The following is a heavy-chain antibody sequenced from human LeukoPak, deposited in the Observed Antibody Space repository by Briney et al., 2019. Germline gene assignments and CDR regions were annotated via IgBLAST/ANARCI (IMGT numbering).Heavy chain of an antibody. CDR1: GGSISSGGYY. Sequence: SETLSLTCTVSGGSISSGGYYWSWIRQHPGKGLVWVGYIYYSGSTYYNPSLKSRVTISVDTSKNQFSLKLSSVTAADTAVYYCARVLFWGDSRAFDIWGQGTMVTVSS. D-gene: IGHD3-3*01. CDR2: IYYSGST. V-gene: IGHV4-31*03. J-gene: IGHJ3*02. CDR3: ARVLFWGDSRAFDI.